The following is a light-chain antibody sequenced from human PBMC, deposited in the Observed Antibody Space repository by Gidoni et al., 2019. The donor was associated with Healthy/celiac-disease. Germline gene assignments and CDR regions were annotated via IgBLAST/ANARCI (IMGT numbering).Light chain of an antibody. Sequence: DIQMTLSPATLSASVGDRVTITCRASQSISSWLAWYQQKPGKAPKILIYKASSLESGVPSRFSGSGYGTEFNLTISSLQTDDFATYYCQQYNSYSSITLGQXTRLEIK. CDR3: QQYNSYSSIT. CDR1: QSISSW. J-gene: IGKJ5*01. CDR2: KAS. V-gene: IGKV1-5*03.